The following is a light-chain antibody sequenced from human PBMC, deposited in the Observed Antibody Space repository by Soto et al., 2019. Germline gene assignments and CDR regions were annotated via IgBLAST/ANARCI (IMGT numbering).Light chain of an antibody. J-gene: IGKJ1*01. V-gene: IGKV1-5*01. CDR1: QSSSSW. CDR3: QQYNSYPWT. CDR2: DAS. Sequence: DIQMTQSPSTLSASVGDRVTITCRASQSSSSWLAWYQQKPGKAPNLLIYDASSLESGVPSRFSGSGSGTEFPLTISSLQPDDFATYCCQQYNSYPWTFGRGTKVEIK.